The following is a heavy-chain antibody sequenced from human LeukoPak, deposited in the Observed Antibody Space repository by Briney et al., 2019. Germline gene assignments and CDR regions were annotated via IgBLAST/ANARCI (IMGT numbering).Heavy chain of an antibody. CDR1: GGSISSSSYY. V-gene: IGHV4-39*07. D-gene: IGHD3-10*01. CDR2: IYYSGST. Sequence: SETLSLTCTVSGGSISSSSYYWGWIRQPPGKGLEWIGSIYYSGSTYYNPSLKSRVTISVDTSKNQFSLKLSSVTAADTAVYYCASYGSGSYYNGGERFGFDYWGQGTLVTVSS. CDR3: ASYGSGSYYNGGERFGFDY. J-gene: IGHJ4*02.